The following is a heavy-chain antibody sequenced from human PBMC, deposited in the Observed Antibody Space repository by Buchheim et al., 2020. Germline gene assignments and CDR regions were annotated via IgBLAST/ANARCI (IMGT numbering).Heavy chain of an antibody. CDR2: VSVTGAT. V-gene: IGHV4-61*02. D-gene: IGHD6-13*01. CDR1: GDSINSAADY. CDR3: ARGGFSSSQEFFQD. J-gene: IGHJ1*01. Sequence: QVQLQESGPGLVKPSQTLSLTCTVSGDSINSAADYWSWIRQPAGKGLEWIGRVSVTGATNYHPSLQSRVHIPIDHSNRPFSLKMISVTAADTGVYFCARGGFSSSQEFFQDWGQGT.